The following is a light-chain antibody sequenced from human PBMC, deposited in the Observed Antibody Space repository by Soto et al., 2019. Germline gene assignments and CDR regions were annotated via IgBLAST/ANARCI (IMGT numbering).Light chain of an antibody. J-gene: IGKJ5*01. Sequence: EIVLTQSPGTLSLSPGERATLSCRASQSVSNSYLAWYQQKPGQAPRLLIYGASTRATGIPDRFSGSGSGTDFTLTISRLEPEDFAVYYCQQYGSSHPTTFGQGTRLEIK. CDR1: QSVSNSY. CDR3: QQYGSSHPTT. V-gene: IGKV3-20*01. CDR2: GAS.